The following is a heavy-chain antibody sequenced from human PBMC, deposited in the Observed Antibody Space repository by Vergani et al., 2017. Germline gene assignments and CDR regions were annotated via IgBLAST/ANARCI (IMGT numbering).Heavy chain of an antibody. Sequence: QLQLQESGPGLVKASQTLSLTCTVSGGSVTNGNYHWGWIRQPAGKGPEWIGRIYASGTTDYNPSLKSRVSISIHTSKNQLSLELRSVTAADTAAYYCASDHIAYRMVVWGEGTSVTVFS. J-gene: IGHJ6*03. V-gene: IGHV4-61*02. CDR2: IYASGTT. D-gene: IGHD2-2*02. CDR1: GGSVTNGNYH. CDR3: ASDHIAYRMVV.